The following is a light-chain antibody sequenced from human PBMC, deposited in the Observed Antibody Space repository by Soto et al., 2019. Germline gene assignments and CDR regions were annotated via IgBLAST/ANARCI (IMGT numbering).Light chain of an antibody. CDR2: DVS. Sequence: QAVVTQPASVSGSPGQSITISCTGTSSDVGGYNYVSWYQHHPGKAPKVMIYDVSNRPSGVSNRFSGSKSGNTASLTISGLRAEDEADYYCSSYTRSNTLRYVFGTGTKVTVL. CDR3: SSYTRSNTLRYV. J-gene: IGLJ1*01. V-gene: IGLV2-14*03. CDR1: SSDVGGYNY.